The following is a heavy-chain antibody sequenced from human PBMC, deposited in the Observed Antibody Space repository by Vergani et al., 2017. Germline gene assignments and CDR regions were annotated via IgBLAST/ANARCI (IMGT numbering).Heavy chain of an antibody. CDR3: AKLYGRDSSGSKYFDY. V-gene: IGHV5-51*01. Sequence: EVQLVQSGAEVKKPGEPLNISCQISGYSFTNYWIGWVRQMPGKGLEWMGIIHPADSDTRYSPYFQDQVTISVDKSISTAYLQRSSLRASDSAMYYCAKLYGRDSSGSKYFDYWGQGTLVTVSS. CDR1: GYSFTNYW. J-gene: IGHJ4*02. D-gene: IGHD3-22*01. CDR2: IHPADSDT.